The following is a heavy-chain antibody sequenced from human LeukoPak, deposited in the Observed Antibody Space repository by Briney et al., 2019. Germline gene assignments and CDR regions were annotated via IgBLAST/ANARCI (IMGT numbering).Heavy chain of an antibody. Sequence: TSETLSLTCTVSGGSISSSSYYWGWIRQPPGKGLEWIGSIYYSGSTYYNPSLKSRVTISVDTSKNQFSLKLSSVTAADTAVYYCTRLPLDYSVDQWGQGTLVSVSS. V-gene: IGHV4-39*01. J-gene: IGHJ4*02. CDR1: GGSISSSSYY. CDR2: IYYSGST. D-gene: IGHD4-11*01. CDR3: TRLPLDYSVDQ.